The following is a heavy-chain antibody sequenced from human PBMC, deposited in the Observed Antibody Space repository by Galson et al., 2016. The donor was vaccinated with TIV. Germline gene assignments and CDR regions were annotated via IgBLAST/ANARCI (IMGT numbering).Heavy chain of an antibody. D-gene: IGHD3-10*01. CDR2: ISAKYDNA. J-gene: IGHJ3*02. V-gene: IGHV3-23*01. CDR1: GFTFSDYA. CDR3: AKDRITFTFRGAFDM. Sequence: SLRLSCAASGFTFSDYAMSWVRQAPGKALEWLSVISAKYDNAKYADSVKGRFTISRDNSKSTLYLQLDSLRADDSAIYYCAKDRITFTFRGAFDMWGQGTMVTVSS.